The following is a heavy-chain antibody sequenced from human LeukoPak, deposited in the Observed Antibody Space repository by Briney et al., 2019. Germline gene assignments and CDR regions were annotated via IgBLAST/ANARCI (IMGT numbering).Heavy chain of an antibody. CDR2: IYYSGST. CDR3: ARQGWLTLYYFDY. V-gene: IGHV4-59*08. D-gene: IGHD6-19*01. Sequence: SETLSLTCTVSGGSISSYYWSRIRQPPGKGLEWIGYIYYSGSTNYNPSLKSRVTISVDTSKNQFSLRLNSVTAADTAVYFCARQGWLTLYYFDYWGQGTLVTVSS. J-gene: IGHJ4*02. CDR1: GGSISSYY.